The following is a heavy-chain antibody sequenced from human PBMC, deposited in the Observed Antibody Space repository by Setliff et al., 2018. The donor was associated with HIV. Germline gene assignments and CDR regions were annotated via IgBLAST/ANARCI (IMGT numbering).Heavy chain of an antibody. CDR1: GGSISSFSYY. CDR2: IYYTGST. D-gene: IGHD3-10*01. J-gene: IGHJ4*02. Sequence: SETLSLTCTVSGGSISSFSYYWAWIRQSPGKGLEWIGYIYYTGSTYFNPSLKSRLTLSIDTSKNQFSLKLSSVTAADTAVYYCARDRYAGEIDYWGQGTLVTVSS. CDR3: ARDRYAGEIDY. V-gene: IGHV4-31*03.